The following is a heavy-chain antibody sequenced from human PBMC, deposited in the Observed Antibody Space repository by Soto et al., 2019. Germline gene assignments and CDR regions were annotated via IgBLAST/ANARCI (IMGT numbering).Heavy chain of an antibody. CDR3: ARGRYCSSTSCYPGGMDV. Sequence: QVQLVQSGAEVKKPGSSVKVSCKASGGTFSSYTISWVRQAPGQGLEWMGRIIPILGIANYAQKFQGRVTITADKSTSTAYMERSSLRSEDTAVYYCARGRYCSSTSCYPGGMDVWGQGTTVTVSS. V-gene: IGHV1-69*02. CDR2: IIPILGIA. CDR1: GGTFSSYT. D-gene: IGHD2-2*01. J-gene: IGHJ6*02.